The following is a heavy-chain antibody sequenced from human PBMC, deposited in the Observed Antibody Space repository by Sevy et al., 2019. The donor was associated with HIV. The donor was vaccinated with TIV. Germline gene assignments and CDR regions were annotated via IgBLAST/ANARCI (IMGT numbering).Heavy chain of an antibody. Sequence: ASVKVSCKASGGTLNNYGINWVRQAPGQGLQWMGGILPIFGLVNYAQNLQSRVTITADESTGTVYMELSSLRSEDTAVYYCAEDSRAGGDCYFLDSWGQGTLVTVS. J-gene: IGHJ4*02. CDR1: GGTLNNYG. CDR3: AEDSRAGGDCYFLDS. D-gene: IGHD2-21*01. CDR2: ILPIFGLV. V-gene: IGHV1-69*13.